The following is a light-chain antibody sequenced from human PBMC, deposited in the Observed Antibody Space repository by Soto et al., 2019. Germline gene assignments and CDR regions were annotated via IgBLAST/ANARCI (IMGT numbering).Light chain of an antibody. J-gene: IGLJ1*01. CDR1: SSDVGSYNR. CDR2: DVS. Sequence: QSAPTQPPSVSGSPGQSVAISCTGTSSDVGSYNRVSWYQQSPGTAPKLMIYDVSNRPSGVPDRFSGSKSGNTASLTISGLQAEDEAEYYCSSYTSSSTYVFGTGTKLTVL. CDR3: SSYTSSSTYV. V-gene: IGLV2-18*02.